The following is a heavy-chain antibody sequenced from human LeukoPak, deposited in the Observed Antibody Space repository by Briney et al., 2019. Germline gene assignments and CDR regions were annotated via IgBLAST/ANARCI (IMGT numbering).Heavy chain of an antibody. J-gene: IGHJ4*02. Sequence: GGSLRLSCAASRFTFSSYAMNWVRQAPGKGLEWVSTISDNGGSTYYADSVKGRFTISRDNSKNTLYLQMNSLRAEDTAVYYCAKDGDGYNGGFDYWGQGTRVTVSS. CDR1: RFTFSSYA. CDR2: ISDNGGST. CDR3: AKDGDGYNGGFDY. D-gene: IGHD5-24*01. V-gene: IGHV3-23*01.